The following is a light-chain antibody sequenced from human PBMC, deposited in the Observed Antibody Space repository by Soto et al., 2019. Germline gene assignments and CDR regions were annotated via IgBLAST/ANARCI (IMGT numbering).Light chain of an antibody. Sequence: DIQMTQSPPSLSASVGDRVTITCRASQDISNYLNWYQQKPGKAPKLLIYDASNLETGVPSRFSGSGSGTDFTFTISSLQPEDIATYYCQQYDNLPLTFGGGTKVDIK. CDR3: QQYDNLPLT. V-gene: IGKV1-33*01. CDR2: DAS. CDR1: QDISNY. J-gene: IGKJ4*01.